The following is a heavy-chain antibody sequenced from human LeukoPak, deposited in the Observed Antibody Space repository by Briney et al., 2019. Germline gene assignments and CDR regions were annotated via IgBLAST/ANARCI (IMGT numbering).Heavy chain of an antibody. J-gene: IGHJ2*01. V-gene: IGHV4-59*01. CDR1: GVSISTYS. Sequence: SETLSLTCTVSGVSISTYSWSWIRQPPGKGLEWIGYISYSGSTSYNPSLRSRVTISVDTSKNQFSLKLSSVTAADTAVYYCATGGNFDLWGRGTLVTVSS. CDR3: ATGGNFDL. D-gene: IGHD1-26*01. CDR2: ISYSGST.